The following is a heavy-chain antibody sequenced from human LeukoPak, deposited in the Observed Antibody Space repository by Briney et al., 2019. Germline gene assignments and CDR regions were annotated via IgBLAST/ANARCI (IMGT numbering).Heavy chain of an antibody. J-gene: IGHJ3*02. V-gene: IGHV1-24*01. D-gene: IGHD3-10*01. CDR1: GYTLTELS. CDR3: ARDPTGEFYVGAFDI. CDR2: FDPEDGET. Sequence: GASVKVSCKVSGYTLTELSMHWVRQAPGKGLEWMGRFDPEDGETIYAQKFQGRVTMTADTSTDTVYMELSSLRSEDTAVYYCARDPTGEFYVGAFDIWGQGTMVTVSS.